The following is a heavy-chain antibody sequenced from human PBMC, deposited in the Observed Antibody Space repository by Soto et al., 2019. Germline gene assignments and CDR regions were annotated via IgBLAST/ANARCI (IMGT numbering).Heavy chain of an antibody. CDR1: GFTFTSSA. J-gene: IGHJ4*02. Sequence: SVKVSCKASGFTFTSSAVQWVRQARGQRLEWIGWIVVGSGNTNYAQKFQERVTITRDMSTSTAYMELSSLRSEDTAVYYCAATADTAMAFDYWGQGTLVTVSS. V-gene: IGHV1-58*01. CDR2: IVVGSGNT. D-gene: IGHD5-18*01. CDR3: AATADTAMAFDY.